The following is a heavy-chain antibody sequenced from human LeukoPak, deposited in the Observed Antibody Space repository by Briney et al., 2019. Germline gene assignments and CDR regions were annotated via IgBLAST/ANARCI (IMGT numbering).Heavy chain of an antibody. CDR3: ASHRAFYDILTGYYSDAFDI. Sequence: SETLSLTCTVSGGSISSYYWSWIRQPAGKGLEWIGRIYTSGSTYYNPSLKSRVTISVDTSKNQFSLKLSSVTAADTTVYYCASHRAFYDILTGYYSDAFDIWGQGTMVTVSS. D-gene: IGHD3-9*01. J-gene: IGHJ3*02. CDR2: IYTSGST. V-gene: IGHV4-4*07. CDR1: GGSISSYY.